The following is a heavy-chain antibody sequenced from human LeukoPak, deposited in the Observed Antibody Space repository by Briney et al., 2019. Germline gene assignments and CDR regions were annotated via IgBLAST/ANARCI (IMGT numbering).Heavy chain of an antibody. Sequence: SETLSLXCTVSGGSISSYYWSWIRQPPGKGLEWIGYIYYSGSTNYNPSLKSRVTISVDTSKNQFSLKLSSVTAADTAVYYCARAPYYYDSSGYSDAFDIWGQGTMVTVSS. D-gene: IGHD3-22*01. CDR2: IYYSGST. CDR3: ARAPYYYDSSGYSDAFDI. CDR1: GGSISSYY. J-gene: IGHJ3*02. V-gene: IGHV4-59*01.